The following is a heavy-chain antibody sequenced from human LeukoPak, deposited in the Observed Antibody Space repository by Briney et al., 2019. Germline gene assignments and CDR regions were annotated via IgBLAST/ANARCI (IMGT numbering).Heavy chain of an antibody. CDR3: ARVEDGYGLAQDY. V-gene: IGHV4-4*02. J-gene: IGHJ4*02. D-gene: IGHD5-24*01. CDR1: GGSISSSNW. CDR2: IYHSGST. Sequence: KSSETLSLTCAVSGGSISSSNWWSWVRQPPGKGLEWIGEIYHSGSTNYNPSLKSRVTISVDKSKNQFSLKLSSVTAADTAVYYCARVEDGYGLAQDYWGQGTLVTVSS.